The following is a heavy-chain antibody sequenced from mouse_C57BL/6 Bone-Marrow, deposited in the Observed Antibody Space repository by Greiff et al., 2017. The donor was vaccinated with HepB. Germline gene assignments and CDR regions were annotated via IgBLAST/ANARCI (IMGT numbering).Heavy chain of an antibody. D-gene: IGHD1-1*01. CDR3: ARERIYYYGSRYFDV. CDR1: GYTFTSYG. J-gene: IGHJ1*03. Sequence: VKLQESGAELARPGASVKLSCKASGYTFTSYGISWVKQRTGQGLEWIGEIYPRSGNTYYNEKFKGKATLTADKSSSTAYMELRSLTSEDSAVYFCARERIYYYGSRYFDVWGTGTTVTVSS. V-gene: IGHV1-81*01. CDR2: IYPRSGNT.